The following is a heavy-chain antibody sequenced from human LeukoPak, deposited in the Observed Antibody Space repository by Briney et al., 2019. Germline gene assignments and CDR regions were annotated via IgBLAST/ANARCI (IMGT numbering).Heavy chain of an antibody. V-gene: IGHV1-2*02. J-gene: IGHJ4*02. CDR2: INPNSGGT. CDR3: ARATGWFGEPMEPHNY. D-gene: IGHD3-10*01. CDR1: GYTFTDYF. Sequence: GSSEKVSCKASGYTFTDYFIHGVRQAPGQGLEWMGWINPNSGGTNYAQKFQGRVTMTRDTSISTAYMELSRLRSDDTAVYYCARATGWFGEPMEPHNYWGQGTLVTVSS.